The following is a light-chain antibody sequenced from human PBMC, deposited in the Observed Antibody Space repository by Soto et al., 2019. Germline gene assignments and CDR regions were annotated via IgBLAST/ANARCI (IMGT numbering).Light chain of an antibody. J-gene: IGKJ1*01. CDR2: GAS. Sequence: EILLTQSPGTLALSPGEGATLSCRASQSVSKYLAWYQQKPGQAPRLLIYGASSRATGIPDSFSGSGSGTDFTLTISLLEAEDCAVYYCQQYAGLPQTFCQGTKVDIK. V-gene: IGKV3-20*01. CDR1: QSVSKY. CDR3: QQYAGLPQT.